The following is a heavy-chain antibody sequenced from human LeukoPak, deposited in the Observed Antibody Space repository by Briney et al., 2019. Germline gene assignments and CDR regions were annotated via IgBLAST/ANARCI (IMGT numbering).Heavy chain of an antibody. J-gene: IGHJ4*02. D-gene: IGHD2-2*01. CDR1: GWSFSGYS. Sequence: SETLSLTCAAYGWSFSGYSWSWIRQPPGKGLEWIAEINYSGSTNYNPSLKSRVTISVDTSKNQFSLKLSSVTAADAAVYYCARGDIVVVPAAVYSSSSFDYWGQGTLVTVSS. CDR3: ARGDIVVVPAAVYSSSSFDY. CDR2: INYSGST. V-gene: IGHV4-34*01.